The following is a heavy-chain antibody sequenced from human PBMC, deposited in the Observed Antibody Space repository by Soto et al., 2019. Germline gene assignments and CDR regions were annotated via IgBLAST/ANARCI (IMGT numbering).Heavy chain of an antibody. J-gene: IGHJ5*02. CDR2: ISAYNGDT. Sequence: GASVKVSCKASGYTFTNYGISWVRQAPGQGLEWMGWISAYNGDTKYAQKFQGRVTMTTDTSTSTAYMELRSLRSDDTAVYYCARGVGSGSYYNQYNWFDPWGQGTLGTVS. CDR1: GYTFTNYG. CDR3: ARGVGSGSYYNQYNWFDP. V-gene: IGHV1-18*01. D-gene: IGHD3-10*01.